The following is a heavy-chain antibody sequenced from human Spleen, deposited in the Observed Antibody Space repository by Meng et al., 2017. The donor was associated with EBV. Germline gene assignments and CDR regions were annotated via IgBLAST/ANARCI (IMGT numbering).Heavy chain of an antibody. Sequence: LQESGPRLVKRSEPLSLTCTVSGGSGSSGSYYWHWIRQPPGKGLEWIGYIYYTGNTNYNPSLKSRVSMSIDTSTNQFSLNLSPVTAADTAIYSCTRAGASLSPPSWGQGTLVTVSS. V-gene: IGHV4-61*01. CDR2: IYYTGNT. D-gene: IGHD3-10*01. J-gene: IGHJ5*02. CDR3: TRAGASLSPPS. CDR1: GGSGSSGSYY.